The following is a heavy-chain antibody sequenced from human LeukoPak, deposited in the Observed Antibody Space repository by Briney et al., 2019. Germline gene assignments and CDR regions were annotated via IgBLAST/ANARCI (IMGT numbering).Heavy chain of an antibody. J-gene: IGHJ3*02. V-gene: IGHV2-5*01. CDR3: APDQYYDFWSGYYHDAFDI. CDR2: IYWNDDK. Sequence: SGPTLVNPTQTLTLTCTFSGFSLSTSGVGVGWIRQPPGKALEWLALIYWNDDKRYSPSLKSRLTITKDTSKNQVVLTMTNMDPVDTATYYCAPDQYYDFWSGYYHDAFDIWGQGTMVTVSS. D-gene: IGHD3-3*01. CDR1: GFSLSTSGVG.